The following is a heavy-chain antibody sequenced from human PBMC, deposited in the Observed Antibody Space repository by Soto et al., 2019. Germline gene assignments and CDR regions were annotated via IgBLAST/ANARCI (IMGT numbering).Heavy chain of an antibody. CDR1: GFTFSSYG. Sequence: GGSLRLSCAASGFTFSSYGMHWVRQAPGKGLEWVAVIWYDGSNKYYADSVKGRFTISRDNSKNTLYLQMNSLRAEDTAVYYCARDPPFMVRGSSPSGSGSQLPIDYWGQGTLVTVSS. CDR3: ARDPPFMVRGSSPSGSGSQLPIDY. J-gene: IGHJ4*02. D-gene: IGHD3-10*01. CDR2: IWYDGSNK. V-gene: IGHV3-33*08.